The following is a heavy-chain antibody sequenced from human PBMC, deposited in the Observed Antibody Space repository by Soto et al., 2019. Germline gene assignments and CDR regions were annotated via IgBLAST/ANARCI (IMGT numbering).Heavy chain of an antibody. CDR3: VKVAQLEMPTILIDY. Sequence: HVHLVESGGGVVQPGRSLRLSCAASGFTFRSYGLHWVRQAPGKGLEWVAVISSDGSHKYYADSVKGRFTISREFSKNTLHLQMNGLRPEDTAVYYCVKVAQLEMPTILIDYWGQGTLVTVSS. J-gene: IGHJ4*02. D-gene: IGHD3-9*01. CDR1: GFTFRSYG. V-gene: IGHV3-30*18. CDR2: ISSDGSHK.